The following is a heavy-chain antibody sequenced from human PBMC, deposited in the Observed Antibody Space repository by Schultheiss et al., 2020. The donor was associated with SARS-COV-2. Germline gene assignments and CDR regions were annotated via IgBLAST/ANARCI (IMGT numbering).Heavy chain of an antibody. D-gene: IGHD3-10*01. CDR1: GGSFSGYY. CDR3: AREFTMVRGVIRYYYYYMDV. Sequence: SETLSLTCAVYGGSFSGYYWSWIRQPPGKGLEWIGYIYYSGSTNYNPSLKSRVTISVDTSKNQFSPKLSSVTAADTAVYYCAREFTMVRGVIRYYYYYMDVWGKGTTVTVSS. V-gene: IGHV4-59*12. J-gene: IGHJ6*03. CDR2: IYYSGST.